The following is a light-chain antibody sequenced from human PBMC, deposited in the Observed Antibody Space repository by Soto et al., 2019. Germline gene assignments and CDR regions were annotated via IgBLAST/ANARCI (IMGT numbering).Light chain of an antibody. V-gene: IGKV1-9*01. CDR2: AES. J-gene: IGKJ4*01. CDR1: QGINSY. CDR3: QLLNTYTLT. Sequence: DIQLTQSPSFLSASVGDRVTITCRASQGINSYLAWYQQKPGKAPKLMIYAESTLQSGGPSRFSSSESGTEFPLTISSLQPEDFATYYCQLLNTYTLTFGGGTKVEIK.